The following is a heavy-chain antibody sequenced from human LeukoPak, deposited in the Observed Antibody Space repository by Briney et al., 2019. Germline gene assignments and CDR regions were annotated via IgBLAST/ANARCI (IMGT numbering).Heavy chain of an antibody. CDR1: GFTFSSYS. CDR2: ISSSSSYI. Sequence: GRSLRLSCAASGFTFSSYSMNWVRQAPGQGLEWVSSISSSSSYIYYADSLKGRFTISRDNAKNSLYPQMNSLRAEDTAVYYCARAAAGIWWGQGTLVTVSS. D-gene: IGHD6-13*01. V-gene: IGHV3-21*01. J-gene: IGHJ4*02. CDR3: ARAAAGIW.